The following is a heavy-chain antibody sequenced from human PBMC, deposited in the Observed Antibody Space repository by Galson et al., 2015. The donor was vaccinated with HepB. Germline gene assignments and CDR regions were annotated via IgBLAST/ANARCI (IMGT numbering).Heavy chain of an antibody. Sequence: SLRLSCAASGFTFSSYAMHWVRQAPGKGLQYVSTISSSGGITYYADSVKGRFTISRDNSKNTLCLQMSSLSTEDTAGYYCVKANYYDSRDAFDLWGQGTMVTVSS. V-gene: IGHV3-64D*06. CDR3: VKANYYDSRDAFDL. CDR2: ISSSGGIT. CDR1: GFTFSSYA. D-gene: IGHD3-22*01. J-gene: IGHJ3*01.